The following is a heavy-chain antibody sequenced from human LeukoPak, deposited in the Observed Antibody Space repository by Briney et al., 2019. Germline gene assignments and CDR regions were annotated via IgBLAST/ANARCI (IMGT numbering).Heavy chain of an antibody. CDR3: ARGCIKGDYVF. Sequence: GASVKVSGKASGYTFTSYAMHWVRQAPGQRLEWMGWINAGNGNTKYSQKFQGRVTITRDTSASTAYMELSSLRSEDTAVYYCARGCIKGDYVFWGQGTLVTVSS. D-gene: IGHD4-17*01. J-gene: IGHJ4*02. V-gene: IGHV1-3*01. CDR1: GYTFTSYA. CDR2: INAGNGNT.